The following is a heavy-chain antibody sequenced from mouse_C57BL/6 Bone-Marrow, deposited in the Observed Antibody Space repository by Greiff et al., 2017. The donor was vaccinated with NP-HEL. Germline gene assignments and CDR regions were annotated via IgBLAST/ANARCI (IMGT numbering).Heavy chain of an antibody. V-gene: IGHV5-17*01. CDR2: ISSGSSTI. CDR1: GFTFSDYG. D-gene: IGHD4-1*01. CDR3: ASNWAYWYFDV. Sequence: LVESGGGLVKPGGSLKLSCAASGFTFSDYGMHWVRQAPEKGLEWVAYISSGSSTIYYADTVKGRFTISRDNAKNTLFLQMTSLRSEDTAMYYCASNWAYWYFDVWGTGTTVTVSS. J-gene: IGHJ1*03.